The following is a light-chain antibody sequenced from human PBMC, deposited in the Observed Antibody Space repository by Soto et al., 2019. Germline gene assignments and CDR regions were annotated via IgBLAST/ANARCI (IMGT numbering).Light chain of an antibody. CDR1: QSVSSSY. Sequence: EIVLTQSPGTLSLSPGERATLSCRASQSVSSSYLAWYQQKPGQAPRLLIYGASSRATGIPGRFSGSGSGTDFTLTISRLEPEDFAVYYCQQYGNSFTFGPGTKVDIK. V-gene: IGKV3-20*01. CDR2: GAS. J-gene: IGKJ3*01. CDR3: QQYGNSFT.